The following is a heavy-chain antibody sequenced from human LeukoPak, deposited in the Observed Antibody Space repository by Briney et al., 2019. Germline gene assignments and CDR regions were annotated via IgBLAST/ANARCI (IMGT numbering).Heavy chain of an antibody. D-gene: IGHD3-22*01. CDR2: IFYNEGT. CDR3: ARDGYYYDSSGYLFDY. V-gene: IGHV4-59*12. J-gene: IGHJ4*02. CDR1: SGSFRTYY. Sequence: SETLSLTCTVSSGSFRTYYWSWIRQPPGKGLEWIGYIFYNEGTSYNPSLKSRVTISVDTSNNQLSLKVNSVTAADTAAYYCARDGYYYDSSGYLFDYWGQGTLVTVSS.